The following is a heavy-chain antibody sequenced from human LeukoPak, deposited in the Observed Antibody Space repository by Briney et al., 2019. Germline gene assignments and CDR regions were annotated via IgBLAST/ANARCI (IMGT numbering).Heavy chain of an antibody. CDR1: GYTLTSYY. Sequence: ASVKVSCKASGYTLTSYYMHWVRQAPGQGLEWMGWIKPNSGGTNYAQKFQGRVTMTRDTSISTAYMELSRLRSDDTAVYYCARLAVRGTEGADRWAYNWFDPWGQGTLVTVSS. D-gene: IGHD1-14*01. CDR2: IKPNSGGT. V-gene: IGHV1-2*02. J-gene: IGHJ5*02. CDR3: ARLAVRGTEGADRWAYNWFDP.